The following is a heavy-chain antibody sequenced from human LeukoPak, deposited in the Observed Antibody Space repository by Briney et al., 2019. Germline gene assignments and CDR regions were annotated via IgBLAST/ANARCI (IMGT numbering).Heavy chain of an antibody. D-gene: IGHD4-17*01. CDR3: ARLVGYGDYSLDY. CDR1: GYSFTSYW. Sequence: GESLKISCKGSGYSFTSYWISRVRQMPGKGLEWMGRIDPSDSYTNYSPSFQGHVTISADKSISTAYLQWSSLEASDTAMYYCARLVGYGDYSLDYWGQGTLVTVSS. J-gene: IGHJ4*02. V-gene: IGHV5-10-1*01. CDR2: IDPSDSYT.